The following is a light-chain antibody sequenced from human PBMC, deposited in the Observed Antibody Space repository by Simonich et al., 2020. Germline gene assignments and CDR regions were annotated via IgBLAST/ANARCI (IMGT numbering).Light chain of an antibody. Sequence: DIVMTQSPDSLAVSLGERATINCKSSPSVLYSSKNKNYLAWYQQKPEQPPKLLIYWASTRESGVPDRFSGSGSGTDFTLTISSLQAEDVAVYYCQQYYSTPFTFGPGTKVDIK. CDR2: WAS. CDR3: QQYYSTPFT. CDR1: PSVLYSSKNKNY. J-gene: IGKJ3*01. V-gene: IGKV4-1*01.